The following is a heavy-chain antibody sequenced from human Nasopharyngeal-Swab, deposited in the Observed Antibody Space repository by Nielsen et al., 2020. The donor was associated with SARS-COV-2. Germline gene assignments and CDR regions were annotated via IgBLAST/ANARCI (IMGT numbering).Heavy chain of an antibody. CDR1: GGSFGGYY. V-gene: IGHV4-34*01. Sequence: SQTLSLTCAVYGGSFGGYYWSWIRQPPGKGLEWIGEINHSGSTNYNPSLKSRVTISVDTSKNQFSLKLSSVTAADTAVYYCARAGAYCSSTSCYIDYWGQGTLVTVSS. J-gene: IGHJ4*02. CDR2: INHSGST. CDR3: ARAGAYCSSTSCYIDY. D-gene: IGHD2-2*02.